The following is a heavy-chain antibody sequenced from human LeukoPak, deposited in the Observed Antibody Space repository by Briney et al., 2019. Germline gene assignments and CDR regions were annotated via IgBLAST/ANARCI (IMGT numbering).Heavy chain of an antibody. Sequence: GGSLRLSCAASGFTFSNHWLHWVRQAPGKGLEWVSVIYGGGTRNYADSVKGRFTISRDNSKNTLYLQMNSLRAEDTAVYYCARDPEYGAADYWGQGTLVTVSS. CDR1: GFTFSNHW. D-gene: IGHD1-26*01. CDR2: IYGGGTR. J-gene: IGHJ4*02. V-gene: IGHV3-53*01. CDR3: ARDPEYGAADY.